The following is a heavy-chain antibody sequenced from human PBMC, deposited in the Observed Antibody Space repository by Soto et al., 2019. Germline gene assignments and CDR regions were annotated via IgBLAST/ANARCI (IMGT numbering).Heavy chain of an antibody. Sequence: SVKVSCKTSGGTFSSYAISWVRQAPGQGLEWMGGIIPIFGTANYEQKFQGRVTITADESKSTAYMELSSLRSEDTDVYYCARGYCSGGSCYPDYYYYYYGLDVSG. J-gene: IGHJ6*01. CDR1: GGTFSSYA. CDR2: IIPIFGTA. V-gene: IGHV1-69*13. CDR3: ARGYCSGGSCYPDYYYYYYGLDV. D-gene: IGHD2-15*01.